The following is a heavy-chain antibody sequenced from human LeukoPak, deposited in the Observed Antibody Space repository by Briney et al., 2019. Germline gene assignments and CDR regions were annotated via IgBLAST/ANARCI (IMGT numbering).Heavy chain of an antibody. V-gene: IGHV3-30-3*01. J-gene: IGHJ4*02. CDR2: ISYDGSNK. D-gene: IGHD3-22*01. Sequence: GGSLRLSCAAFGFTFSSYAMHWVRQAPGKGLEWVAVISYDGSNKYYADSVKGRFTISRDNSKNTLYLQMNSLRAEDTAVYYCARSLHSSGYYDYWGQGTLVTVSS. CDR3: ARSLHSSGYYDY. CDR1: GFTFSSYA.